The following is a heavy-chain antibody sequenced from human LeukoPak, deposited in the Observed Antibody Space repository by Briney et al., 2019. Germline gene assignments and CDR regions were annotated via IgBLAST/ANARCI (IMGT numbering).Heavy chain of an antibody. CDR3: ARDYSGSYASYDY. CDR1: GGTFSSYT. CDR2: IIPILGIA. Sequence: GASVKVSCKASGGTFSSYTISWVRQAPGQGLEWMGRIIPILGIANYAQKFQGRVTITADKSTSTAYMELSSLRSEDTAVYYCARDYSGSYASYDYWGQGTLVTVSS. J-gene: IGHJ4*02. D-gene: IGHD1-26*01. V-gene: IGHV1-69*04.